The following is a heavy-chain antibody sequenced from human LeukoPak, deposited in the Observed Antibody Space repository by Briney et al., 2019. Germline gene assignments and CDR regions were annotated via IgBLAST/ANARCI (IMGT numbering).Heavy chain of an antibody. CDR2: ISSDGGSP. Sequence: GGSLRLSCAASGFTVSSNYISWVRQAPGKGLEYVSAISSDGGSPYYADSVKGRFTISRDNSKSTLYLQMGSLRDEDTAVYYCARADHDSGAYYVDFWGQGTLVTVSS. CDR1: GFTVSSNY. D-gene: IGHD3-22*01. V-gene: IGHV3-64*02. J-gene: IGHJ4*02. CDR3: ARADHDSGAYYVDF.